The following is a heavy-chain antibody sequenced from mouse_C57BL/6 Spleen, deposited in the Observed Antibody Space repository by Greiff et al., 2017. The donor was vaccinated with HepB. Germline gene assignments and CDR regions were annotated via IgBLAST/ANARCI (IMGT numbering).Heavy chain of an antibody. D-gene: IGHD1-1*01. V-gene: IGHV1-76*01. J-gene: IGHJ4*01. Sequence: QVQLKESGAELVRPGASVKLSCKASGYTFTDYYINWVKQRPGQGLEWIARIYPGSGNTYYNEKFKGKATLTAEKSSSTAYMQLSSLTSEDSAVYFCARSGVGGLYYAMDYWGQGTSVTVSS. CDR3: ARSGVGGLYYAMDY. CDR1: GYTFTDYY. CDR2: IYPGSGNT.